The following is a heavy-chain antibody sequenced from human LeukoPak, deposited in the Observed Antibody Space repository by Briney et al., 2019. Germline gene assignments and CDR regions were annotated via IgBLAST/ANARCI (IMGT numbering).Heavy chain of an antibody. CDR1: GFTFSSYS. CDR3: AKGITMIVVVPTVDY. V-gene: IGHV3-48*01. J-gene: IGHJ4*02. Sequence: GGSLRLSCTASGFTFSSYSMNWVRQAPGEGLEWVSFISTSGTTTYYADSVKGRFTISRDNADNSLFLQMSSLRAEDTAVYYCAKGITMIVVVPTVDYWGQGTLVTVSS. D-gene: IGHD3-22*01. CDR2: ISTSGTTT.